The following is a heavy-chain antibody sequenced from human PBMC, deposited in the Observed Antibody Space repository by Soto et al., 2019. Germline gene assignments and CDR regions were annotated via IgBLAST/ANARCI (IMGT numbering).Heavy chain of an antibody. J-gene: IGHJ6*02. D-gene: IGHD6-13*01. CDR1: GGSISSGGYY. CDR3: ARVTFRAAAGTDYYGMDV. V-gene: IGHV4-31*03. Sequence: SETLSLTCTVSGGSISSGGYYWSWIRQHPGKGLEWIGYIYYSGSTYYNPSLKSRVTISVDTSKNQFSLKLSSVTAADTAVYYCARVTFRAAAGTDYYGMDVWGQGTTVTVSS. CDR2: IYYSGST.